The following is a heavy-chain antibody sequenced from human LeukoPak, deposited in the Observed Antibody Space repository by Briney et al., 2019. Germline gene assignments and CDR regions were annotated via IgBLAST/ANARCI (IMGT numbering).Heavy chain of an antibody. D-gene: IGHD3-10*01. CDR2: ISYDGSNK. V-gene: IGHV3-30*04. CDR3: AKDRRHTVSGGYFDL. J-gene: IGHJ2*01. Sequence: GGSLRLSCAASGFTFSSYAMHWVRQAPGKGLEWVALISYDGSNKYYADSVKARFIISRDNAKNSLYLQMNSLRAGDTALYYCAKDRRHTVSGGYFDLWGRGTLVIVSS. CDR1: GFTFSSYA.